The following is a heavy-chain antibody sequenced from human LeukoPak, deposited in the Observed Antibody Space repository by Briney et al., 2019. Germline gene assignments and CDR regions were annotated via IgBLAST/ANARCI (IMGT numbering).Heavy chain of an antibody. D-gene: IGHD1-14*01. CDR3: TKAPNRYYFDY. J-gene: IGHJ4*02. Sequence: GVSVRLSCAHSGVSLRDSWMSWVRRAPGKGLEWVAYINQDGREKYYVDSVKGRFTISRDNAKNSVYLQMDSLRAEDTAVYHCTKAPNRYYFDYWGLGTLVTVS. CDR1: GVSLRDSW. CDR2: INQDGREK. V-gene: IGHV3-7*05.